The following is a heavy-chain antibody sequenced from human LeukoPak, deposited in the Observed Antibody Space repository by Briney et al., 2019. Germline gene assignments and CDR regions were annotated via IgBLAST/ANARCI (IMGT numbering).Heavy chain of an antibody. Sequence: GASVKVSCKASGYTFTSYYMHWVRQAPGQGLEWMGIINPSGGSTSYAQKFQGRVTIARDTSASTAYMELSSLRSEDTAVYYCARDRGGTGDFDYWGQGTLVTVSS. V-gene: IGHV1-46*01. CDR1: GYTFTSYY. CDR2: INPSGGST. J-gene: IGHJ4*02. D-gene: IGHD1-1*01. CDR3: ARDRGGTGDFDY.